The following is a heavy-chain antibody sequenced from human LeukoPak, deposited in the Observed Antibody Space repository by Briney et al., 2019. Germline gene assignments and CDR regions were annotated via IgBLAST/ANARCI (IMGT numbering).Heavy chain of an antibody. CDR1: GGSISSYY. CDR2: IYISGST. V-gene: IGHV4-4*07. J-gene: IGHJ4*02. Sequence: SETLSLTCTVSGGSISSYYWNWIRQPAGKGLEWIGRIYISGSTNYNPSLKSRVTMSIDTSKNQIPLKLRYVTATDTAVYYCARDDWGYWGQGTTVTVSS. D-gene: IGHD3-9*01. CDR3: ARDDWGY.